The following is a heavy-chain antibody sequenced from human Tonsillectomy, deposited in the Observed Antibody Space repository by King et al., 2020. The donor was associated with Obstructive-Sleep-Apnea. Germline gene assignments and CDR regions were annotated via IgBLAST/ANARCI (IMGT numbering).Heavy chain of an antibody. CDR3: AKDETYYDSSGYYLDY. Sequence: VQLVESGGGVVQPGRSLRLSCAASGFTFSSYGMHWVRQAPGTGLEWVAVIWYDGSNKYYADSVKGRFTSSRDNSKNTLYLQMNSLRAEDTAVYYCAKDETYYDSSGYYLDYWGQGTLVTVSS. CDR2: IWYDGSNK. D-gene: IGHD3-22*01. V-gene: IGHV3-33*06. J-gene: IGHJ4*02. CDR1: GFTFSSYG.